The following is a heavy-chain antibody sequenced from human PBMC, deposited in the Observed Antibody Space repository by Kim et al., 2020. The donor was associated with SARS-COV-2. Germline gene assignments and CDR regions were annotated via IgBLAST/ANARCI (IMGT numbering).Heavy chain of an antibody. CDR2: IKSKTDGGTT. CDR3: TTDFPRLTRIQLWLQFDY. J-gene: IGHJ4*02. Sequence: GGSLRLSCAASGFTFSNAWMSWVRQAPGKGLEWVGRIKSKTDGGTTDYAAPVKGRFTISRDDSKNTLYLQMNSLKTEDTAVYYCTTDFPRLTRIQLWLQFDYWGQGTLVTVSS. V-gene: IGHV3-15*01. CDR1: GFTFSNAW. D-gene: IGHD5-18*01.